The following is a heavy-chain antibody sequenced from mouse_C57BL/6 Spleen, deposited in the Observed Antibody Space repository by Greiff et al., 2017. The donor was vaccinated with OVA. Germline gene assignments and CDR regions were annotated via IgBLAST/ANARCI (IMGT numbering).Heavy chain of an antibody. Sequence: EVQLVESGGGLVQPGGSLSLSCAASGFTFTDYYMSWVRQPPGKALEWLGFIRNKANGYTTEYSASVKGRLTISRDNSQSILYLQMNALRAEDSATYYGARCPDYYGSSSHFDYWGQGTTLTVSS. CDR3: ARCPDYYGSSSHFDY. CDR1: GFTFTDYY. CDR2: IRNKANGYTT. V-gene: IGHV7-3*01. J-gene: IGHJ2*01. D-gene: IGHD1-1*01.